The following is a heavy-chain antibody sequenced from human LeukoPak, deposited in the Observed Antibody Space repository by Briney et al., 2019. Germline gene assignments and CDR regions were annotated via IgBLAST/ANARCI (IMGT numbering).Heavy chain of an antibody. CDR3: ARHPLRGGFDH. CDR1: GGSINNDY. Sequence: SETLSLTCTVSGGSINNDYWSWIRQPPGKGLEWIAYVYESGDRGYNPSLKSRVTISVDTSKNQLSLKLNSVTAADTAVYYCARHPLRGGFDHWGLGTLVAVSS. D-gene: IGHD5-12*01. CDR2: VYESGDR. J-gene: IGHJ4*02. V-gene: IGHV4-59*08.